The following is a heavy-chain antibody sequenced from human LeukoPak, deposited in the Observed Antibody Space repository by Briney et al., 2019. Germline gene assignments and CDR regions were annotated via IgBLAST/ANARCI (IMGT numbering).Heavy chain of an antibody. D-gene: IGHD6-13*01. CDR3: ARGVYIAAAQYGY. Sequence: SETLSLTCAVSGGSISSFYWSWIRQPPGKGLEWIGYIYYSGTTNYNPSLKSRVTISVDTSKNQFSLKLSSVTAADTAVYYCARGVYIAAAQYGYWGQGTLVTVSS. CDR2: IYYSGTT. J-gene: IGHJ4*02. CDR1: GGSISSFY. V-gene: IGHV4-59*01.